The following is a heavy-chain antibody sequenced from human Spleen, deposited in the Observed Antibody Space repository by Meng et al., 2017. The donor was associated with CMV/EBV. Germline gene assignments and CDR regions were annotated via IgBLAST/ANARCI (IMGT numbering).Heavy chain of an antibody. CDR1: GGSVRSDKSY. CDR2: VYHIGST. J-gene: IGHJ5*02. CDR3: AREDATGTPGS. Sequence: GSLRLSCTVSGGSVRSDKSYWTWIRQSPGNGLEWIGYVYHIGSTNYNPSLKSRVTMSVDRSKNQFSLTLSSVTAGDTGVYYCAREDATGTPGSWGQGTLVTVSS. D-gene: IGHD1-1*01. V-gene: IGHV4-61*01.